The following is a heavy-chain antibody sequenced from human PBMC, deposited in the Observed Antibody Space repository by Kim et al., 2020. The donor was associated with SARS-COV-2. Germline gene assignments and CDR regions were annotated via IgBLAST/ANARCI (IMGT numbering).Heavy chain of an antibody. J-gene: IGHJ4*02. CDR1: GFTFSSYA. D-gene: IGHD1-7*01. Sequence: GGSLRLSCAASGFTFSSYAMHWVRQAPGKGLEWVAVISYDGSNKYYADSVKGRFTISRDNSKNTLYLQMNSLRAEDTAVYYCAREFRNWNYEFDYWGQGTLVTVSS. CDR2: ISYDGSNK. V-gene: IGHV3-30-3*01. CDR3: AREFRNWNYEFDY.